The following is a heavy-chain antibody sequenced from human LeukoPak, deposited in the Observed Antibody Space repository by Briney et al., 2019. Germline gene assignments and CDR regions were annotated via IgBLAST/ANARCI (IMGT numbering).Heavy chain of an antibody. CDR1: GFTFSSYS. Sequence: GGSLRLSCAASGFTFSSYSMNWVRQAPGKGLEWVANIKQDGGEKYYVDSVKGRFTISRDNAKNSLYLQMNSLRAEDTAVYYCAREGYDILTGYSYDAFDIWGQGTMVTASS. CDR2: IKQDGGEK. D-gene: IGHD3-9*01. CDR3: AREGYDILTGYSYDAFDI. J-gene: IGHJ3*02. V-gene: IGHV3-7*03.